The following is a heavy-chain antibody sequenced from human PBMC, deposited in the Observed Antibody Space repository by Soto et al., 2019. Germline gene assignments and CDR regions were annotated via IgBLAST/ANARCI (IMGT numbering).Heavy chain of an antibody. CDR2: MNPDSGST. J-gene: IGHJ5*02. CDR1: GYPFTSYH. D-gene: IGHD6-19*01. CDR3: ERGRFISKGYDSGWYIAH. V-gene: IGHV1-8*01. Sequence: QVQLVQSGAEVKKPGASVQVSCKPSGYPFTSYHVNWVRQAPGQGVEWMGWMNPDSGSTDYALKLQGRLTMTRNTTMSAADLELRSLTSEDPAINYCERGRFISKGYDSGWYIAHWGQGTQVIVSS.